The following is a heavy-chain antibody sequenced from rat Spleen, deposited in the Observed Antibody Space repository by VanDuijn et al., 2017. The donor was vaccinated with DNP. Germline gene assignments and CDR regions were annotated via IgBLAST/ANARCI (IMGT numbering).Heavy chain of an antibody. CDR1: GFTFSNYG. CDR3: ATGGYNSGPRVGLFAY. CDR2: ISPSGGST. D-gene: IGHD4-3*01. Sequence: EVQLVESGGGLVQPGRSLKLSCAASGFTFSNYGMHWIRQAPTKGLEWVASISPSGGSTYYRDSVKGRFTISRDNAKSTLYLQMDSLRSEDTATYYCATGGYNSGPRVGLFAYWGQGTLVTVSA. V-gene: IGHV5-19*01. J-gene: IGHJ3*01.